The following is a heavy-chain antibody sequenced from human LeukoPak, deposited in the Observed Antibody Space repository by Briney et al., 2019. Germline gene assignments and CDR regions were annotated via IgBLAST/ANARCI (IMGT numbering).Heavy chain of an antibody. V-gene: IGHV3-23*01. CDR1: GFTFSSYA. CDR2: ISGSGGST. CDR3: AKGLGYCSSTSCYGAYYYGMDV. J-gene: IGHJ6*02. D-gene: IGHD2-2*01. Sequence: GGSLRLSCAASGFTFSSYAMSWVRQAPGKGLEWVSAISGSGGSTYYADSVNGRFTISRDNSKNTLYLQMNSLRAEDTAVYYCAKGLGYCSSTSCYGAYYYGMDVWGQGTTVTVSS.